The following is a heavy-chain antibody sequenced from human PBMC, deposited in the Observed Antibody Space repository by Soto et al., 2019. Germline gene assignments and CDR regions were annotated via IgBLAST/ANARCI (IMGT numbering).Heavy chain of an antibody. CDR2: IYYSGST. CDR3: ARGRGGAIFAYHYGMAV. J-gene: IGHJ6*02. CDR1: GGSISSYY. V-gene: IGHV4-59*01. D-gene: IGHD3-16*02. Sequence: SETLSLTCTVSGGSISSYYWSWIRQPPGKGLEWIGYIYYSGSTNYNPSLKSRVTISVDTSKNQFSLKLSSVTAADTAVYYCARGRGGAIFAYHYGMAVCGQGTTVTVS.